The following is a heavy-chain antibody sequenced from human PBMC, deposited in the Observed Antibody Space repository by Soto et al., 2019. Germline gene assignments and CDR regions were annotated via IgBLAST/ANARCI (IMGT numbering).Heavy chain of an antibody. CDR2: IFHSGDT. V-gene: IGHV4-4*02. Sequence: QVQLQESGPGLVEPSGTLSLTCAVSGASISSSNWWSWVRQSPGKGLEWIGEIFHSGDTSYNPSLKSRVIISVDKSKNQFSLRLTSVTASDTAVYFCARDDLAVRPGHYYAMDVWGQGTTVIVSS. CDR3: ARDDLAVRPGHYYAMDV. D-gene: IGHD6-6*01. J-gene: IGHJ6*02. CDR1: GASISSSNW.